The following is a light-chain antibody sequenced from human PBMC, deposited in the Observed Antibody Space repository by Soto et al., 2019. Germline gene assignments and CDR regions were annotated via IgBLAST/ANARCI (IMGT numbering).Light chain of an antibody. Sequence: AIRMTQSPSSFSASTGDRVTITCRASQGISSYLAWYQQKPGKAPKLLIYKASTLESGVPSRFSGSGSGTEFTLTISSLQADDFAIYYCQQYNGYRLAFGGGTKVEIK. J-gene: IGKJ4*01. CDR3: QQYNGYRLA. V-gene: IGKV1-8*01. CDR1: QGISSY. CDR2: KAS.